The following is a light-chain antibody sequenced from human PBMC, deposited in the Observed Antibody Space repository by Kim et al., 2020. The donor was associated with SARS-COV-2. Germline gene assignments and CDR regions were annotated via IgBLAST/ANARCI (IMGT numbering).Light chain of an antibody. J-gene: IGLJ2*01. Sequence: GQKVTISCSGSSSNIGNNYVSWYQQFPGTAPKLLIYDNNKRTSGIPDRFSGSKSGTSATLGITGLQTGDEADYYRGTWDTSLSAQVFGGGTQLTVL. V-gene: IGLV1-51*01. CDR2: DNN. CDR3: GTWDTSLSAQV. CDR1: SSNIGNNY.